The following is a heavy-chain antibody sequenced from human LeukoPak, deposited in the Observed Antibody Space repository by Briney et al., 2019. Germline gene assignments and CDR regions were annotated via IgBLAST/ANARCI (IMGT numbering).Heavy chain of an antibody. Sequence: PSETLSLTCTVSGGSISSYYWSWIRQPPEKGLEWIGYIYYSGSTNYNPSLKSRVTMSVDTTRKRFSLRLTSESAADTGVYYCARGGGGVKAFYFDYWGQGSLVTVSS. V-gene: IGHV4-59*08. D-gene: IGHD3-3*01. CDR3: ARGGGGVKAFYFDY. CDR1: GGSISSYY. J-gene: IGHJ4*02. CDR2: IYYSGST.